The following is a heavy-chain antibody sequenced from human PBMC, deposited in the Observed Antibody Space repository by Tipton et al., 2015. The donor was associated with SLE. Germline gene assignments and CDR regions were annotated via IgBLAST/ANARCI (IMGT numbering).Heavy chain of an antibody. CDR3: AREGGSYYPSDYFDY. CDR1: GFTFSTYW. J-gene: IGHJ4*02. CDR2: IKQDGGEQ. Sequence: PRLSCAASGFTFSTYWMSWVRQAPGKGLEWVANIKQDGGEQNYVDSVKGRLIISRNNAKNALYLQMNNLRAEDTAVYYCAREGGSYYPSDYFDYWGQGTLVAVSS. D-gene: IGHD1-26*01. V-gene: IGHV3-7*01.